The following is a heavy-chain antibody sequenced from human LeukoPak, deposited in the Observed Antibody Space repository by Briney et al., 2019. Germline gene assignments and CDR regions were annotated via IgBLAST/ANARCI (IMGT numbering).Heavy chain of an antibody. CDR1: GFTFSSHS. D-gene: IGHD3-22*01. V-gene: IGHV3-21*01. CDR3: ARGLYPDYYVSSGSSPPEH. CDR2: ISSSGSYI. J-gene: IGHJ1*01. Sequence: GGSLRLSCAASGFTFSSHSMNWVRQAPGKGLEWVSSISSSGSYIYYADSMQGRFTISRDNSKNSLFLQMNSLRAEDTAVYYCARGLYPDYYVSSGSSPPEHWGQGTLVTVSS.